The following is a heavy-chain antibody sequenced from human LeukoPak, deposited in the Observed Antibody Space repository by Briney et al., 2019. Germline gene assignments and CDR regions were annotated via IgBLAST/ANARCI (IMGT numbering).Heavy chain of an antibody. CDR3: AKVSGLGYDSLAD. CDR1: GFTFSSYA. Sequence: QPGGSLRLSCAASGFTFSSYAMSWVRQAPGKGLEGVAVISYDGSNKYYADSVKGRFTISRDNSKNTLYLQMNSLRAEDTAVYYCAKVSGLGYDSLADWGQGTLVTVSS. V-gene: IGHV3-30*18. CDR2: ISYDGSNK. D-gene: IGHD3-22*01. J-gene: IGHJ1*01.